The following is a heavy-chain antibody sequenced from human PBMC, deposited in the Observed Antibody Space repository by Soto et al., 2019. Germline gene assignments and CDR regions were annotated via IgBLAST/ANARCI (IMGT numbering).Heavy chain of an antibody. J-gene: IGHJ3*01. CDR1: GGSINNYY. CDR2: IYSIGTT. V-gene: IGHV4-4*07. CDR3: AGGSAVKTARGWFGALDV. Sequence: LQESGPGVVKPSETLSLTCTVSGGSINNYYWNWLRQTDWKGLEWIGRIYSIGTTNHSLSLMNRVNMSVDTSKNLLSLSLSSETAADTATYYCAGGSAVKTARGWFGALDVWGQGTVVTVSA. D-gene: IGHD2-15*01.